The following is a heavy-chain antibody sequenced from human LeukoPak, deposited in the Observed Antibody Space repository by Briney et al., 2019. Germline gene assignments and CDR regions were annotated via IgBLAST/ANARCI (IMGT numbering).Heavy chain of an antibody. CDR3: CATIKAWGDAFDI. J-gene: IGHJ3*02. Sequence: ASVKVSCKASGYTFTSYYMHWVRQAPGQGLEWMGIINPSGGSRSYAQKFQGRVTMTRDMSTSTVYMELSSLRCEDTATDYCCATIKAWGDAFDIWGQGTMVTVSS. D-gene: IGHD3-16*01. V-gene: IGHV1-46*01. CDR2: INPSGGSR. CDR1: GYTFTSYY.